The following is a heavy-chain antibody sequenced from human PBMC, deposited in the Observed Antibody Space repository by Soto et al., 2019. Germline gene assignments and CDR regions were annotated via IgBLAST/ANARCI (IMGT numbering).Heavy chain of an antibody. J-gene: IGHJ4*02. CDR3: ARSGHTFGGVV. CDR1: GASISNYY. CDR2: VYYSGST. D-gene: IGHD3-16*01. V-gene: IGHV4-59*01. Sequence: QVQLQESGPGLVKPSETLSLTCTVSGASISNYYGSCIRQPPGKGLEHIGYVYYSGSTNYNPSLKSRVTISVDTSNHQFSLKLSSVTAADTAMYYCARSGHTFGGVVWGQGILVTVSS.